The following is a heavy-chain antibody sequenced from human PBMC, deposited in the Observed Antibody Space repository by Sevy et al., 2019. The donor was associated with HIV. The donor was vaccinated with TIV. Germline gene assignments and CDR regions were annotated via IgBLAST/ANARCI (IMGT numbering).Heavy chain of an antibody. J-gene: IGHJ4*02. Sequence: GGSLRLSCAASGFTFSTYAMSWVRQAPGKGLEWVSAITASGPSTYYADSVKGRFTISRDNSKNTLYLQMNSLRAEDTAVYYCAKSSLPYGDYHFDQWGQGTLVTVSS. CDR2: ITASGPST. V-gene: IGHV3-23*01. CDR1: GFTFSTYA. D-gene: IGHD4-17*01. CDR3: AKSSLPYGDYHFDQ.